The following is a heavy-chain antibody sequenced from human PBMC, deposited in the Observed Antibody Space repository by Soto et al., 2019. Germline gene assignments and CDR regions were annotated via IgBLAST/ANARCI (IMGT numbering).Heavy chain of an antibody. J-gene: IGHJ6*02. D-gene: IGHD4-17*01. CDR3: ARALVYGDYYYYYYYGMDV. Sequence: LRLSCAASGFTFSSYAMHWVRQAPGKGLEWVAVISYDGSNKYYADSVKGRFTISRDNSKNTLYLQMNSLRAEDTAVYYCARALVYGDYYYYYYYGMDVWGQGTTVTVSS. CDR1: GFTFSSYA. V-gene: IGHV3-30-3*01. CDR2: ISYDGSNK.